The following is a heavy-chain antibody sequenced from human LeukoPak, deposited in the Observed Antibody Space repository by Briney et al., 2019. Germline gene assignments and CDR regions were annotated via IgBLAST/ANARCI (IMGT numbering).Heavy chain of an antibody. CDR3: ARGGVGYDILTGYPLDY. D-gene: IGHD3-9*01. CDR2: INHSGST. CDR1: GGSFSGYY. J-gene: IGHJ4*02. Sequence: KPSETLSLTCAVYGGSFSGYYWSWIRQPPGKGLEWIGEINHSGSTNYNPSLKSRVTISVDTSKNQFSLKLSSVTAADTAVYYCARGGVGYDILTGYPLDYWGQGTLVTVSS. V-gene: IGHV4-34*01.